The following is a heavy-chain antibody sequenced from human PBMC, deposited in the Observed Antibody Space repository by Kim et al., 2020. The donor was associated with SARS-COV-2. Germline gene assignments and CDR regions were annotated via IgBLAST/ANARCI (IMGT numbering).Heavy chain of an antibody. Sequence: SVKVSCKASGATFGTYTITWVRQAPGQGLEWMGVIIPIFGTPDYAQNFQGRVTISADESTSTAYMELSSLRSEDTAVYYCAKKEIVGPLDYWGQGTLVTVSS. D-gene: IGHD2-15*01. J-gene: IGHJ4*02. V-gene: IGHV1-69*13. CDR2: IIPIFGTP. CDR1: GATFGTYT. CDR3: AKKEIVGPLDY.